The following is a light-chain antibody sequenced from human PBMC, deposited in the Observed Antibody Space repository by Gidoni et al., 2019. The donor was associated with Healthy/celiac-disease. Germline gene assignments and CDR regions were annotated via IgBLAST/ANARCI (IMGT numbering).Light chain of an antibody. CDR2: AAS. CDR3: QQSYSTL. V-gene: IGKV1-39*01. Sequence: IQLTQSPSSLSASVGDRVTITCRASQSISSYLNWYHQKPGKAPKLLIYAASSLQSGVPSRLSGSGSGTDFTLTISSLQQEDFATYYCQQSYSTLFGQGTRLDIK. J-gene: IGKJ5*01. CDR1: QSISSY.